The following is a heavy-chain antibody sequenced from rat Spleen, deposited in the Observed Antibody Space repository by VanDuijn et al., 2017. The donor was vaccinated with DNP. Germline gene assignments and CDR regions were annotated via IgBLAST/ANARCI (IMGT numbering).Heavy chain of an antibody. CDR2: ISTGGGNT. D-gene: IGHD1-10*01. Sequence: EVQLVESGGGLVQPGRSLKLSCAASGFTFSDYGMAWVRQAPTKGLEWVASISTGGGNTYYRDSVKGRFTISRDNAQSSLQLQMNSLKSEDTATYYCAREQHFHFDYWGQGVTVTVSS. CDR1: GFTFSDYG. J-gene: IGHJ2*01. CDR3: AREQHFHFDY. V-gene: IGHV5S13*01.